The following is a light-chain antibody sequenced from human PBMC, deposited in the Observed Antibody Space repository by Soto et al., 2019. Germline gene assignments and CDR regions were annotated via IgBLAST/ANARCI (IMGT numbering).Light chain of an antibody. CDR3: GTWDSSLSDVV. Sequence: QSVLTQPPSVSAAPGQKVTISCSGSSSNIGNNYVSWYQQLPGTAPKLRIYENNKRPSGIPDRFSGSKSGTSATLGITGLQTGDEADYYCGTWDSSLSDVVFGGGTKLTVL. V-gene: IGLV1-51*02. CDR2: ENN. J-gene: IGLJ2*01. CDR1: SSNIGNNY.